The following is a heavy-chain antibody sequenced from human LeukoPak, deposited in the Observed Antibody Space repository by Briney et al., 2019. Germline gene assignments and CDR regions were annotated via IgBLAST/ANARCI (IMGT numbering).Heavy chain of an antibody. V-gene: IGHV1-2*02. D-gene: IGHD6-25*01. CDR2: INPNGGGT. CDR1: GYTFTGYY. CDR3: ARGGYGGANSGILDS. J-gene: IGHJ4*02. Sequence: SVKVSCKASGYTFTGYYIHWVRQAPGQGLEWMGWINPNGGGTNYAQKFQGRVTMTRDTSISTAYMELSRLRSDDTDVYYCARGGYGGANSGILDSWGQGTLVTVSS.